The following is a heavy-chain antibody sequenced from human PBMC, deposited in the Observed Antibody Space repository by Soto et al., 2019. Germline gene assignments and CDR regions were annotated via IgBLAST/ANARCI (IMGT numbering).Heavy chain of an antibody. CDR1: GFTFSTYW. J-gene: IGHJ4*02. V-gene: IGHV3-7*01. Sequence: EVQLVQSGGDLVQPGGSLRLSCVASGFTFSTYWMTWVRQGPGMGLEGVAGIKEDESEEVYVDFVKGSFSIPRDNANTSLYLQMNSLRAEDTAVYYCATAISSPFSNFDYWGQGSLVTVSS. CDR2: IKEDESEE. CDR3: ATAISSPFSNFDY. D-gene: IGHD2-2*01.